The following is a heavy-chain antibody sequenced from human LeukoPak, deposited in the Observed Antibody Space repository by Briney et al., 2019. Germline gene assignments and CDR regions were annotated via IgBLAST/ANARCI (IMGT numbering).Heavy chain of an antibody. CDR1: GGSLSSYY. J-gene: IGHJ4*02. D-gene: IGHD3-10*01. CDR3: ARDAGSGSLSQFDY. Sequence: SETLSLTCTDSGGSLSSYYWSWIRQPPGKGLEWIGYIYYSGSTNYNPSLTSRVTISVDTSKNQFSLKLSSVTAADTAVYYCARDAGSGSLSQFDYWGQGTLVTVSS. V-gene: IGHV4-59*01. CDR2: IYYSGST.